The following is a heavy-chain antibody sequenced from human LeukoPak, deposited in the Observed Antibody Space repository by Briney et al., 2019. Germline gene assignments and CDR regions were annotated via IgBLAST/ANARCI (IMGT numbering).Heavy chain of an antibody. V-gene: IGHV4-39*01. CDR2: IYYSGST. Sequence: SETLSLTCTVSGGSISSGDYYWSWIRQPPGKGLEWIGSIYYSGSTYYNPSLKSRVTISVDTSKNQFSLKLSSVTAADTAVYYCARRAYNWNYGYWGQGTLVTVSS. CDR1: GGSISSGDYY. D-gene: IGHD1-7*01. CDR3: ARRAYNWNYGY. J-gene: IGHJ4*02.